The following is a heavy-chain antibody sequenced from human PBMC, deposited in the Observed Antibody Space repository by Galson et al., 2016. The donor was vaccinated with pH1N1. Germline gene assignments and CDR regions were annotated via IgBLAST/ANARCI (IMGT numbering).Heavy chain of an antibody. D-gene: IGHD2-8*02. Sequence: SLRLSCAASGFTFSRYWMHWVRQAPGKGLEWVANIKEDGSAIYYVDSVKGRFTISRDSARDSLYLQMNNLRAEDTAVYYCARFTGGAWGQGTLVTVSS. J-gene: IGHJ4*02. CDR1: GFTFSRYW. CDR2: IKEDGSAI. V-gene: IGHV3-7*01. CDR3: ARFTGGA.